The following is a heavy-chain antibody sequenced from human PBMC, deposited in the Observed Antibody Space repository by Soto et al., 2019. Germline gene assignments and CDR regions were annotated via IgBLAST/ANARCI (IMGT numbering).Heavy chain of an antibody. D-gene: IGHD6-13*01. Sequence: HPRRSRSLACAASGFTFDDYAMHWVRQATGKGLEWVSGISWNSGSIGYADSVKGRFTISRDNAKNTLYLHMNSLRAEATALYYCAKETWEGSSWYYFDYWGQGTLVTVSS. CDR3: AKETWEGSSWYYFDY. J-gene: IGHJ4*02. V-gene: IGHV3-9*01. CDR1: GFTFDDYA. CDR2: ISWNSGSI.